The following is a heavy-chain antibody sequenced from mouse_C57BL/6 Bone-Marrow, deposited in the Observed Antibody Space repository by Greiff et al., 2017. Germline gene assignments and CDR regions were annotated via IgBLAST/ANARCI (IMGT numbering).Heavy chain of an antibody. J-gene: IGHJ4*01. CDR3: ASHYDYGRDYYAMDY. Sequence: VQLQQPGAELVRPGTSVKLSCKASGYTFTSYWMHWVKQRPGQGLEWIGVIDPSDSYTNYNQKFKGKATLTVDTSSSTAYMQLSSLTSEDSAVYYCASHYDYGRDYYAMDYWGQGTSVTVSS. CDR2: IDPSDSYT. CDR1: GYTFTSYW. D-gene: IGHD2-4*01. V-gene: IGHV1-59*01.